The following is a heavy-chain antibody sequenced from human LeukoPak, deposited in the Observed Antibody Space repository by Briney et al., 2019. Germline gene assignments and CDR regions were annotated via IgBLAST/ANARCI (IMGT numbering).Heavy chain of an antibody. D-gene: IGHD3-10*01. CDR2: ISDSVTT. CDR3: AARGQGGSLSYFVY. V-gene: IGHV4-61*01. CDR1: GGSVSSGTFD. Sequence: SSETLSLTCTVSGGSVSSGTFDWSWIRQPPGKGLEWIGYISDSVTTKYSPSLKTRVTISVDTSKNQFSLKLRSVTAADTAVYYCAARGQGGSLSYFVYWGQGTLVTVSS. J-gene: IGHJ4*02.